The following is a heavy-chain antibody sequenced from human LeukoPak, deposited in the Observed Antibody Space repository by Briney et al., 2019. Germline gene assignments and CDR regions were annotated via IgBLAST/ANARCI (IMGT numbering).Heavy chain of an antibody. CDR1: GFTFSSYG. D-gene: IGHD6-19*01. Sequence: GGSLRLSCAASGFTFSSYGMHWVRQAPGKGLEWVAVISYDGFNPYYADSVKGRFTVSRDNSKNTLWLQMNSLRAEDTAVYYCAKVKEMYSSGSYYFDYWGQGTLVTVSS. CDR3: AKVKEMYSSGSYYFDY. CDR2: ISYDGFNP. J-gene: IGHJ4*02. V-gene: IGHV3-30*18.